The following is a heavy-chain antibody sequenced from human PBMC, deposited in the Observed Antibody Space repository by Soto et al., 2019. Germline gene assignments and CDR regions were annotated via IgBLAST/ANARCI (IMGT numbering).Heavy chain of an antibody. V-gene: IGHV3-15*01. CDR1: GFNLSHPW. Sequence: GGSLRLSCVASGFNLSHPWMTWVRQASGKGLEWAGRIKSKTDGGTADHAAPVKGRATISRDDSKNTVYLQMNSLKTEDTAVYYCTTGIYYDILTGYHNVAYWGQGALVTVSS. J-gene: IGHJ4*02. CDR3: TTGIYYDILTGYHNVAY. D-gene: IGHD3-9*01. CDR2: IKSKTDGGTA.